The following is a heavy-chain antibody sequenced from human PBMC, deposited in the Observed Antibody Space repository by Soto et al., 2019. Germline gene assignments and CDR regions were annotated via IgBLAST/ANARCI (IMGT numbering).Heavy chain of an antibody. D-gene: IGHD1-26*01. Sequence: QVQLQESGPGLVKPSQTLSLTCTVSGGSISSGGYYWSWIRQHPGKGLEWIGYIYYSGNTYYNPSLKSRVTISVDTSMNQFSLKLSSVTAADTAVYYCARDSSGSSPTFDYWGQGTLVTVSS. J-gene: IGHJ4*02. CDR1: GGSISSGGYY. CDR2: IYYSGNT. V-gene: IGHV4-31*03. CDR3: ARDSSGSSPTFDY.